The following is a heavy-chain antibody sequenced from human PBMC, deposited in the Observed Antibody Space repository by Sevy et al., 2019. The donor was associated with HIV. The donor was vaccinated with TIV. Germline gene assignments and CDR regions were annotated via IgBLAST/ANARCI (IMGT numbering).Heavy chain of an antibody. Sequence: SETLSLTCTVSGASISNYYWNWIRQPPGKGLEWIGYIYYSGSTKYNPSLKSRVTISVDTSKNQFSLKLSSVTAADTAVYYCARGVEDYYDSSDYPYYFDYWGQGTLVTVSS. J-gene: IGHJ4*01. CDR2: IYYSGST. V-gene: IGHV4-59*01. CDR1: GASISNYY. D-gene: IGHD3-22*01. CDR3: ARGVEDYYDSSDYPYYFDY.